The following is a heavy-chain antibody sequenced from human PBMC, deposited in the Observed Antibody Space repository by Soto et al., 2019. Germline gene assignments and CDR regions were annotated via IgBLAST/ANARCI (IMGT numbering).Heavy chain of an antibody. Sequence: GASVKVSCKASGYTFTSYGISWVRQAPGQGLEWMGWISAYNGNTNYAQKLQGRVTMTTDTSTSTAYMELRSLRSDDTAVYYCARDSRYSSSSTNNPWGQGTLVTVSS. CDR3: ARDSRYSSSSTNNP. V-gene: IGHV1-18*01. J-gene: IGHJ5*02. CDR2: ISAYNGNT. CDR1: GYTFTSYG. D-gene: IGHD6-6*01.